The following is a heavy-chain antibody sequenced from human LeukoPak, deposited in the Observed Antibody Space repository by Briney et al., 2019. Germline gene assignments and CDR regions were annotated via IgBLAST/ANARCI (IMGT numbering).Heavy chain of an antibody. Sequence: KPSQTLSLTCTVSGGSISSGGYYWSWIRQHPGKGLEWIGYIYYSGSTYYNPSLKSRATISVDTSKNQFSLKLSSVAAADTAVYYCARREISGPLDYWGQGTLVTVSS. J-gene: IGHJ4*02. CDR3: ARREISGPLDY. CDR1: GGSISSGGYY. V-gene: IGHV4-31*03. D-gene: IGHD6-19*01. CDR2: IYYSGST.